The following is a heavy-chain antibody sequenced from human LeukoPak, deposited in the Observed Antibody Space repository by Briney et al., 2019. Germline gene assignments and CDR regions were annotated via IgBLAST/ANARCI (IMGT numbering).Heavy chain of an antibody. CDR2: IRYDGSNK. CDR1: GFTFSSYG. D-gene: IGHD6-19*01. V-gene: IGHV3-30*02. J-gene: IGHJ4*02. CDR3: EVQWLVFLNFDY. Sequence: GGSLRLSCAASGFTFSSYGMHWVRQAPGKGLEWVAFIRYDGSNKYYADSVKGRFTISRDNSKNTLYLQMNSLRAEDTAVYYCEVQWLVFLNFDYWGQGTLVTVSS.